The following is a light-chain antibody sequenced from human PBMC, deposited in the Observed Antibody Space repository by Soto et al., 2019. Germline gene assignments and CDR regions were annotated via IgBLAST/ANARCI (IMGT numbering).Light chain of an antibody. V-gene: IGKV3-11*01. CDR3: QQRGNWPVT. CDR2: DAS. Sequence: EIVLTQSPATLSLSPGERATLSCRASQSVGSYFAWYQQKPCQAPRLLIYDASNRATGIPARFSGSGSGTDFTLTISSLEPDDFAVYYCQQRGNWPVTFGQGTRVDIK. CDR1: QSVGSY. J-gene: IGKJ1*01.